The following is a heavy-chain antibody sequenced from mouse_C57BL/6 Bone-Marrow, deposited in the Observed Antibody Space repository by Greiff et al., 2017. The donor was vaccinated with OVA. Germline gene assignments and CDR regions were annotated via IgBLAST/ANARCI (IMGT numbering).Heavy chain of an antibody. Sequence: EVKLVESGEGLVKPGGSLKLSCAASGFTFSSYAMSWVRQTPEKRLEWVAYISSGGDYIYYADTVKGRFTISRDNARNTLYLQMSSLKSEDTAMYYCTRRGGWLLYFDYWGQGTTLTVSS. V-gene: IGHV5-9-1*02. D-gene: IGHD2-3*01. CDR1: GFTFSSYA. CDR2: ISSGGDYI. J-gene: IGHJ2*01. CDR3: TRRGGWLLYFDY.